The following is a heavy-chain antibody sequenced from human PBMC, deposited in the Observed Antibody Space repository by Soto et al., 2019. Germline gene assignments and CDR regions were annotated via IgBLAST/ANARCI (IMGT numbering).Heavy chain of an antibody. D-gene: IGHD3-16*01. CDR1: GNRFTNYW. J-gene: IGHJ3*02. Sequence: PGESLKVSCKGSGNRFTNYWISWVRQMPGKGLEWMGRIDPSDSYTNYSPSFQGHVTISADKSISTAYLQWSSLKASDTAMYYCTRGGGGSLIDAFDIWGQGTMVTVSS. V-gene: IGHV5-10-1*01. CDR2: IDPSDSYT. CDR3: TRGGGGSLIDAFDI.